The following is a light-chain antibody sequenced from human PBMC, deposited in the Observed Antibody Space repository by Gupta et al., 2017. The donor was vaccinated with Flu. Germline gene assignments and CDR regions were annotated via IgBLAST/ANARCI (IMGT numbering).Light chain of an antibody. J-gene: IGKJ2*01. CDR3: QQTDSAPHT. CDR1: QPVGNF. V-gene: IGKV1-39*01. Sequence: DIQMTQSPSSLSASVGDEVTITCRASQPVGNFLNWYQQKPGKAPSLLIYAASSLQSGVPSGFSGRGSETDFTLTINRLLPGDFAIYFCQQTDSAPHTFGQGTKLE. CDR2: AAS.